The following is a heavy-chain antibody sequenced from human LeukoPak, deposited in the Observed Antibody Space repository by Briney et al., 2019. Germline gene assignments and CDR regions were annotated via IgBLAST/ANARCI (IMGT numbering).Heavy chain of an antibody. D-gene: IGHD6-13*01. V-gene: IGHV3-7*01. CDR2: INQNGGET. Sequence: AGGSLRLSCAVSGFTFSDFWMNWVRRSPGKGLKWVASINQNGGETSYVDSVKGRFTISRDNPKNSLYLQMSSLRAEDTAVYYCARDGTAPGLYFDLWGQGTLVTVSS. CDR3: ARDGTAPGLYFDL. J-gene: IGHJ4*01. CDR1: GFTFSDFW.